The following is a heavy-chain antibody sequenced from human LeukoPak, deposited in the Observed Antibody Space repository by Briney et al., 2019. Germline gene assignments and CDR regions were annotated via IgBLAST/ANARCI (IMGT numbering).Heavy chain of an antibody. CDR2: INTDGSVT. CDR3: AKDRSSSWPTANWFDP. D-gene: IGHD6-13*01. V-gene: IGHV3-74*01. CDR1: GFTFSTYW. J-gene: IGHJ5*02. Sequence: GGSLRLSCAASGFTFSTYWMHWVRQVPGKGLVWVSRINTDGSVTSYADSVKGRFTISRDNARNTLYLHMNSLRAEDTAVYYCAKDRSSSWPTANWFDPWGQGTLVTVSS.